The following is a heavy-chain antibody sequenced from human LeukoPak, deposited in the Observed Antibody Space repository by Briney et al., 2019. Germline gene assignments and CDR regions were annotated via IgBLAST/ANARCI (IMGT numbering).Heavy chain of an antibody. CDR1: GFTFSSYG. V-gene: IGHV3-30*02. CDR2: IQYDGSNK. D-gene: IGHD1-26*01. J-gene: IGHJ4*02. Sequence: PGGSLRLSCAASGFTFSSYGMHWVRQAPGKGLEWVAYIQYDGSNKYYADSVKGRFTISRDNSKNTLYLQMNSLRAEDTAVYYCARGAGGSYRGLDYWGQGTLVTVSS. CDR3: ARGAGGSYRGLDY.